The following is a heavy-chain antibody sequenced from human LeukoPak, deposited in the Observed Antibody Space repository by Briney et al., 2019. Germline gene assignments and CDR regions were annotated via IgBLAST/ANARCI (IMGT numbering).Heavy chain of an antibody. CDR1: GFTFSSYG. J-gene: IGHJ4*02. CDR3: ARDNQIFGVAPGLDN. CDR2: IRYDGSNK. Sequence: PGGSLRLSCAASGFTFSSYGMHWVRQAPGKGLEWVAFIRYDGSNKYYADSVKGRFTISRDNSKNTLYLQMSSLRAEDTAVYYCARDNQIFGVAPGLDNWGQGTLVIVSS. D-gene: IGHD3-3*01. V-gene: IGHV3-30*02.